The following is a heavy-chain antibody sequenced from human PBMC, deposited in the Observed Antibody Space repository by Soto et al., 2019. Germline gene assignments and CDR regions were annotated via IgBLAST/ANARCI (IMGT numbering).Heavy chain of an antibody. CDR1: GYTFTSYG. Sequence: QVQLVQSGAEVKKPGASVKVSCKASGYTFTSYGLSWVRQAPGQGLEWMGWINGYTGNTNYAQKFQGRVTMTTDTSTNTAYLDLWTLISDDTGVYYCARSWVTGKGGIDVWGQGTTVTVSS. D-gene: IGHD1-26*01. CDR2: INGYTGNT. V-gene: IGHV1-18*01. CDR3: ARSWVTGKGGIDV. J-gene: IGHJ6*02.